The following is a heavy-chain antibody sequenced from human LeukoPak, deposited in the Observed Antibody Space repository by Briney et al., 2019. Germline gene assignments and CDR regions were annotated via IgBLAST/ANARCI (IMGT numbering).Heavy chain of an antibody. J-gene: IGHJ5*01. CDR3: AKVVLRFLEWFDY. D-gene: IGHD3-3*01. Sequence: GGSLRLSCAASGFIFRSYAMAWVRQAPGKGLEWVSAISASGGTTYYADSVKGRFTISRDSSKNTLYLLMNSLRAEDTAVYYCAKVVLRFLEWFDYWGQGTLVTVSS. V-gene: IGHV3-23*01. CDR2: ISASGGTT. CDR1: GFIFRSYA.